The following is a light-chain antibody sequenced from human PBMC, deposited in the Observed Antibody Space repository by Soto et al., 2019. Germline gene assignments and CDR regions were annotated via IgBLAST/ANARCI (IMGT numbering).Light chain of an antibody. CDR1: SSDVGAYNY. CDR3: SSYTSATTYV. Sequence: SALNQPASVSGSRGRSITICCTGTSSDVGAYNYDSWYQQYPGEAPKVIIYDVSHRPAGVSNRFSGSKSGNTASLTISGLQTQDEADYYCSSYTSATTYVFGTGTKVTVL. J-gene: IGLJ1*01. CDR2: DVS. V-gene: IGLV2-14*01.